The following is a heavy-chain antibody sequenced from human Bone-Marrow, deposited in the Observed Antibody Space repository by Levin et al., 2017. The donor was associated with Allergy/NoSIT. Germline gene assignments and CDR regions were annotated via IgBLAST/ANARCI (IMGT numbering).Heavy chain of an antibody. CDR1: GFNFNMYN. CDR3: ARITPTDVFDV. CDR2: ISTYGNYR. D-gene: IGHD2-15*01. J-gene: IGHJ3*01. Sequence: GESLKISCAASGFNFNMYNMIWVRQAPGKGLEYFSSISTYGNYRFFGESLRGRFSISRDDAMNTLYLYMNSLRPDDTALYYCARITPTDVFDVWGQGTLVTVSS. V-gene: IGHV3-21*01.